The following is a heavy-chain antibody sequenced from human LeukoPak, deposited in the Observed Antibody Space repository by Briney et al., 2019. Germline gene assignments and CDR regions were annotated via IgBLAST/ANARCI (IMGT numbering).Heavy chain of an antibody. J-gene: IGHJ4*02. CDR3: ARRNGYHYGGGFDY. V-gene: IGHV3-30-3*01. Sequence: GGSLGLSCAASGFIFSSYALHWVRQAPGKGLEWVAHISHDGSNKYYADSVKGRFTISRDNSKNTLYLQMGSLRPEDTAMYYCARRNGYHYGGGFDYWGQGTLVTVSS. D-gene: IGHD5-24*01. CDR2: ISHDGSNK. CDR1: GFIFSSYA.